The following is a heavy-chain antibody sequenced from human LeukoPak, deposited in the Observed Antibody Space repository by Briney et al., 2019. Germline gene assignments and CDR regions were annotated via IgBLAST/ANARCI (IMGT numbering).Heavy chain of an antibody. CDR3: ARGAIFGVVTSWFDP. D-gene: IGHD3-3*01. J-gene: IGHJ5*02. V-gene: IGHV4-4*07. Sequence: SETLSLTCTVSGASISNYYWSWVRQPAGTGLEWIGRIYSSGSTNYNPSLKSRVTISVDTSKNQFSLKLSSVTAADTAVYYCARGAIFGVVTSWFDPWGQGTLVTVSS. CDR2: IYSSGST. CDR1: GASISNYY.